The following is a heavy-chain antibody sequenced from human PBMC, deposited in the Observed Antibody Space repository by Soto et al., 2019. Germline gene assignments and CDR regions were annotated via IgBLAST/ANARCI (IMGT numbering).Heavy chain of an antibody. Sequence: TLSLTCAFSGASVAVGSYYLSLVRQPPGKGLEWIGYIPSRGRPFYNPSLTSRGTISADTSKNQLSLQLTSVTAADTAVYYCARDTYSGYDFGLWGQGTLVTVSS. J-gene: IGHJ5*02. CDR2: IPSRGRP. D-gene: IGHD5-12*01. CDR3: ARDTYSGYDFGL. CDR1: GASVAVGSYY. V-gene: IGHV4-30-4*01.